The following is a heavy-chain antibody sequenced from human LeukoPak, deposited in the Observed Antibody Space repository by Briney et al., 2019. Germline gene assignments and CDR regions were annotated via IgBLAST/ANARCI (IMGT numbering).Heavy chain of an antibody. Sequence: PSETLSLTCTVSGVSISSYYWSWIRQPPGKGLEWIGYIYYSGSTNYNPSLKSRVTISVDTSKNQFSLKLSSVTAADTAVYYCARGEYAAVAGTDFDYWGQGTLVTVSS. CDR2: IYYSGST. CDR3: ARGEYAAVAGTDFDY. CDR1: GVSISSYY. D-gene: IGHD6-19*01. J-gene: IGHJ4*02. V-gene: IGHV4-59*01.